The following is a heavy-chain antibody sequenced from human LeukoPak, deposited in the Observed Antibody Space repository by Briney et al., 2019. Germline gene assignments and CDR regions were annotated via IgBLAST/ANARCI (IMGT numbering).Heavy chain of an antibody. CDR1: GDSISSYY. J-gene: IGHJ4*02. Sequence: SETLSLTCTVSGDSISSYYWSWIRQPPGKGLEWIGCSYYSGSTNYNPSLKSRVTISVDTSKNQFSLKLSSVTAADTAVYYCARDVVGGGNFDYWGQGTLVTVSS. CDR2: SYYSGST. V-gene: IGHV4-59*01. D-gene: IGHD1-26*01. CDR3: ARDVVGGGNFDY.